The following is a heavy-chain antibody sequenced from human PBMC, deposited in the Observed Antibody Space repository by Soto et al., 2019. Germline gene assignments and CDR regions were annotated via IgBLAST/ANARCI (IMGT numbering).Heavy chain of an antibody. D-gene: IGHD5-18*01. Sequence: ASVKVSCKASGGTFSSYAISWVRQAPGQGLEWMGGIIPIFGTANYAQKFQGRVTITADESTSTAYMELSSLRSEDTAVYYCARDRAQTWIQLWLRYWGQGTLVTISS. CDR3: ARDRAQTWIQLWLRY. CDR2: IIPIFGTA. V-gene: IGHV1-69*13. CDR1: GGTFSSYA. J-gene: IGHJ4*02.